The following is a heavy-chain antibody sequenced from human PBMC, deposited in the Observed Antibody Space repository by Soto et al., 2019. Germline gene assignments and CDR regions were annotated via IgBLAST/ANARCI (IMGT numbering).Heavy chain of an antibody. CDR3: ARDRYSGYDFHNWFDP. V-gene: IGHV6-1*01. D-gene: IGHD5-12*01. J-gene: IGHJ5*02. Sequence: PSQTLSLTCAISGDSVSSNSAAWNWIRQSPSRGLEWLGRTYYRSKWYNDYAVSVKSRITINPDTSTSTAYMELRSLRSDDTAVYYCARDRYSGYDFHNWFDPWGQGTLVTVSS. CDR2: TYYRSKWYN. CDR1: GDSVSSNSAA.